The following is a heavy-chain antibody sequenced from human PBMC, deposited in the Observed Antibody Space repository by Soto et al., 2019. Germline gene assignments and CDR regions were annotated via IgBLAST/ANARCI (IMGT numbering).Heavy chain of an antibody. CDR3: AKDHAAAIYTYDCFSYGMDV. CDR2: ISYDGSNK. V-gene: IGHV3-30*18. J-gene: IGHJ6*02. Sequence: QVQLVESGGGVVQPGRSLRLSCAASGFTFSSYGMHWVRQAPGKGLEWVAYISYDGSNKYYADSVKGRFTISRDNSKNTLFLQMNSLRPEDTAVYYCAKDHAAAIYTYDCFSYGMDVWGQGTTVTVSS. D-gene: IGHD3-16*01. CDR1: GFTFSSYG.